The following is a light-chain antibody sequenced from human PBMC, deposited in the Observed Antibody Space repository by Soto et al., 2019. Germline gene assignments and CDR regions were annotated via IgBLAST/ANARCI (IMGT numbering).Light chain of an antibody. CDR2: GAS. CDR1: QSVSSSY. Sequence: EIVLTQSPGTLSLSPGERATLSCRASQSVSSSYLAWYQQKPGQAPRLLIYGASSRATGIPDRFSGSGSGTDFTLTISRLEPEDFAVYYCQQYSSSPPALTFGGGTKVDIK. CDR3: QQYSSSPPALT. V-gene: IGKV3-20*01. J-gene: IGKJ4*01.